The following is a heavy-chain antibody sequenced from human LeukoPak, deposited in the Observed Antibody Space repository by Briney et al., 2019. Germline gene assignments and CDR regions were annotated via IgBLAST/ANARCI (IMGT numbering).Heavy chain of an antibody. CDR3: ARGYSSSWTPPYYYYYMDV. CDR2: INPNSGGT. Sequence: ASVKVSCKASGHTFTGYYMHWVRQAPGQGLEWMGWINPNSGGTNYAQKFQGRVTMTRDTSISTAYMELSRLRSDDTAVYYCARGYSSSWTPPYYYYYMDVWGKGTTVTVSS. V-gene: IGHV1-2*02. CDR1: GHTFTGYY. D-gene: IGHD6-13*01. J-gene: IGHJ6*03.